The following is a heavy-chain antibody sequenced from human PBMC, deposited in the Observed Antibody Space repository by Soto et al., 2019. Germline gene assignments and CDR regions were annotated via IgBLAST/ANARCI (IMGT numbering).Heavy chain of an antibody. CDR2: IDPSDSYT. Sequence: GESLKISCKGSGYSFTSYWISLVRQMPGKGLEWMGRIDPSDSYTNYSPSFQGHVTISADKSISTAYLQWSSLKASDTAMYYCARHPISSGWYEDNWFDPWGQGTLVTVSS. V-gene: IGHV5-10-1*01. CDR3: ARHPISSGWYEDNWFDP. CDR1: GYSFTSYW. D-gene: IGHD6-19*01. J-gene: IGHJ5*02.